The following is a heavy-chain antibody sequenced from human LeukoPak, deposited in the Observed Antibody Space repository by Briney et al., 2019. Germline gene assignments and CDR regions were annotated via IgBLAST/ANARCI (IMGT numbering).Heavy chain of an antibody. V-gene: IGHV3-30*02. J-gene: IGHJ5*02. CDR1: GFTFNSYG. CDR2: IRYDGTNT. CDR3: ARAGRDPLSGFDP. Sequence: GGSLRLSCAASGFTFNSYGMHWVRQAPGKGLEWVAFIRYDGTNTYYADSVKGRFTISRDNSKNTLYLQMNSLRAEDTAVYYCARAGRDPLSGFDPWGQGTLVTVSS.